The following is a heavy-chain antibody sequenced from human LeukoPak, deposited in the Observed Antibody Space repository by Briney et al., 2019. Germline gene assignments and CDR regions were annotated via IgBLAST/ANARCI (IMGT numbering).Heavy chain of an antibody. CDR2: IYYSGST. D-gene: IGHD6-13*01. CDR3: ARQERGIAAAGTLDY. CDR1: GGSISSYY. J-gene: IGHJ4*02. V-gene: IGHV4-59*08. Sequence: KSSETLSLTCTVSGGSISSYYWSWIRQPPGKGLEWIGYIYYSGSTNYNPSLKSRVTISVDTSKNQFSLKLSSVTAADTAVYYCARQERGIAAAGTLDYWGQGTLVTVSS.